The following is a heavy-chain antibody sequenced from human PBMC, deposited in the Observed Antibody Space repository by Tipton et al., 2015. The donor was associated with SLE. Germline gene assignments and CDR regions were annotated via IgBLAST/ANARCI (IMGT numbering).Heavy chain of an antibody. Sequence: QLVQSGAEVKKPGASVKVSCKASGYTFTSYDINWVRQATGQGLEWMGWMNPNSGNTGYAQKFQGRVTMTRNTSISTAYMELSSLRSEDTAVYYCARGLGTRTNPLTYFDYWGQGTLVTVSS. CDR3: ARGLGTRTNPLTYFDY. CDR2: MNPNSGNT. CDR1: GYTFTSYD. D-gene: IGHD1-7*01. J-gene: IGHJ4*02. V-gene: IGHV1-8*01.